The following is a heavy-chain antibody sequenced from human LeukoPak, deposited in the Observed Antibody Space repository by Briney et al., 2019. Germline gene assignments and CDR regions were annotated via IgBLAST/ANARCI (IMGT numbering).Heavy chain of an antibody. V-gene: IGHV3-74*01. CDR3: ARGGKWAYYFDY. CDR2: INGWESST. CDR1: AFTFNTYW. J-gene: IGHJ4*02. Sequence: GGSLRLSCAASAFTFNTYWMHWVRQVPGGGLEWGARINGWESSTNYADSVKSRCTISRDNANDTLYLPMNSLTAEDPAVYFCARGGKWAYYFDYWGQGTLVTVSS. D-gene: IGHD1-26*01.